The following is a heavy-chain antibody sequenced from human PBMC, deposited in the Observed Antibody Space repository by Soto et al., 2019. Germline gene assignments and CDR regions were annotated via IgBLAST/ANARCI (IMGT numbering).Heavy chain of an antibody. V-gene: IGHV3-33*01. CDR1: GLTFSSYG. CDR3: ARAPLYYYDSSGYQSYYYYGMDV. CDR2: IWYDGSNK. Sequence: GGSLRLSCAASGLTFSSYGMHWVRQAPGKGLEWVAVIWYDGSNKYYADSVKGRFTISRDNSKNTLYLQMNSLRAEDTAVYYCARAPLYYYDSSGYQSYYYYGMDVWGQGTTVTVSS. J-gene: IGHJ6*02. D-gene: IGHD3-22*01.